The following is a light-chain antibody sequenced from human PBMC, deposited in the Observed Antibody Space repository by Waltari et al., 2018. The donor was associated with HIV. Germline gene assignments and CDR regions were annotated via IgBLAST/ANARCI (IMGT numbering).Light chain of an antibody. J-gene: IGKJ1*01. Sequence: EIVMTQSPATLSVSPGESVTLSCRASQSVTNQKPGQAPRLLIYAASTRVTGIPARFSGSGSGTEFTLTISSLQSEDFAVYYCQQYNDWPQTFGQGTKVEIK. CDR2: AAS. V-gene: IGKV3D-15*01. CDR3: QQYNDWPQT. CDR1: QSVTN.